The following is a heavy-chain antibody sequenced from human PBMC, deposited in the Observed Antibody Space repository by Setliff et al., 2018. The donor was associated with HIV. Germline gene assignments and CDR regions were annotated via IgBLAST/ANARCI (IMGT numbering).Heavy chain of an antibody. D-gene: IGHD2-2*01. CDR3: ARLMPNWDYFDY. J-gene: IGHJ4*02. Sequence: SETLSLTCAVSGASISSGNWWSWVRQSPGKGLEWIGEIFHTGSTNYNPSLKSRVTISVDTSKNHFSLNVSSLIAADTALYFCARLMPNWDYFDYWGQGTQVTVSS. V-gene: IGHV4-4*02. CDR1: GASISSGNW. CDR2: IFHTGST.